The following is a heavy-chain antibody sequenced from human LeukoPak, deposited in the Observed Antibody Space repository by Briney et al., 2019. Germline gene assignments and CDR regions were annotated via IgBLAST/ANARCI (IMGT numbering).Heavy chain of an antibody. CDR3: ATVISSYGMDV. V-gene: IGHV4-34*01. CDR1: GGSFSGYY. CDR2: INHSGST. Sequence: SETLSLTCAVDGGSFSGYYWSWIRQPPGKGLEWIGEINHSGSTNYNPSLKSRVTISVDTSKNQFSLKLSSVTAADTAVYYCATVISSYGMDVWGQGTTVTVSS. J-gene: IGHJ6*02. D-gene: IGHD2-21*01.